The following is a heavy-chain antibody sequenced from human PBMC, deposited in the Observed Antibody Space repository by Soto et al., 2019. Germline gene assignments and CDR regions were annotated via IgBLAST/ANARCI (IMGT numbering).Heavy chain of an antibody. CDR2: ISAYNGNT. CDR1: GYTFTSYG. Sequence: QVQLVQSGAEVKKPGASVKVSCKASGYTFTSYGISWVRQAPGQGLEWMGWISAYNGNTNYAQKLQGRVTMTTDTSTSTAYMELRSLRSDDTAVYYCARADITIFGVVITAPFDCWGQGTLVTVSS. D-gene: IGHD3-3*01. J-gene: IGHJ4*02. CDR3: ARADITIFGVVITAPFDC. V-gene: IGHV1-18*01.